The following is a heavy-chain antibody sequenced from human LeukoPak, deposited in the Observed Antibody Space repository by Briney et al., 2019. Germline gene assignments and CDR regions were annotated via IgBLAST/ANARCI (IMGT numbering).Heavy chain of an antibody. D-gene: IGHD3/OR15-3a*01. J-gene: IGHJ2*01. V-gene: IGHV3-23*01. CDR3: AKDWTGTKPFDL. Sequence: GGSLRLSCAASGFTFSSYAMSWVRQAPGKGLEWVSSISGSGGRIYYADSVKGRFIISRDNSKNTLYLQMNSLRAEDTAVYYCAKDWTGTKPFDLWGRGTLVTVSS. CDR2: ISGSGGRI. CDR1: GFTFSSYA.